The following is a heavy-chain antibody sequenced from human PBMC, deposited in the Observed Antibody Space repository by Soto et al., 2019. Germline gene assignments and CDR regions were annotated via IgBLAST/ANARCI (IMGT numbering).Heavy chain of an antibody. CDR2: IYYSGTT. V-gene: IGHV4-39*01. Sequence: PSETLSLTCTVSGGSITNFFRGWIRQPPGKGLEWIGSIYYSGTTYYNSSLQSRVTISVDTSKSQFSLKLTSGTAADTAIYYCARHGIYYPFDYWSQGTLVTVSS. CDR1: GGSITNFF. CDR3: ARHGIYYPFDY. J-gene: IGHJ4*02. D-gene: IGHD1-26*01.